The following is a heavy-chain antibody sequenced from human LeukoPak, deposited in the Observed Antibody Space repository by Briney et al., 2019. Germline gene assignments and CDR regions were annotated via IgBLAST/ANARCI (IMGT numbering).Heavy chain of an antibody. Sequence: GGSLRLSCAASGFTFSSYWMSWVRQAPGKGLEWVANIKQDGSEKYYVESVKGRFTISRDNAKNSLYLQMNSLTAKDTAVYYCARENLYGSGTSFDYWGQGTLVTVSS. CDR3: ARENLYGSGTSFDY. V-gene: IGHV3-7*01. J-gene: IGHJ4*02. CDR1: GFTFSSYW. D-gene: IGHD3-10*01. CDR2: IKQDGSEK.